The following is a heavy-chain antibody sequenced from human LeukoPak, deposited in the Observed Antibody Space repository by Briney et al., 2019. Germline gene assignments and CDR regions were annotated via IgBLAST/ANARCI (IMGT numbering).Heavy chain of an antibody. V-gene: IGHV3-53*01. D-gene: IGHD3-22*01. CDR2: IYSGGST. CDR3: AKTLEYYYDSSGYYEGDAFDI. Sequence: GGSLRLSCAASGFTVSSNYMSWVRQAPGKGLEWVSVIYSGGSTYYADSVKGRFTISRDNSKNTLYLQMNSLRAEDTAVYYCAKTLEYYYDSSGYYEGDAFDIWGQGTMVTVSS. CDR1: GFTVSSNY. J-gene: IGHJ3*02.